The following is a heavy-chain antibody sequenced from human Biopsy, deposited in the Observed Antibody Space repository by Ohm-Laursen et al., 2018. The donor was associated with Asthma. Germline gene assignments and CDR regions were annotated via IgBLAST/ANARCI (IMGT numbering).Heavy chain of an antibody. CDR2: ISGDAQRT. CDR1: GFTFSSYA. D-gene: IGHD5/OR15-5a*01. J-gene: IGHJ4*02. CDR3: AKDWKSLYVQYFFEY. Sequence: GSLRLSCSAFGFTFSSYALSWVRQAPGKGLEWVSGISGDAQRTYYEDSVKGRFTISRDNSKNTIYLQLNSLRAEDTAVYYCAKDWKSLYVQYFFEYWGQGTLVTVSS. V-gene: IGHV3-23*01.